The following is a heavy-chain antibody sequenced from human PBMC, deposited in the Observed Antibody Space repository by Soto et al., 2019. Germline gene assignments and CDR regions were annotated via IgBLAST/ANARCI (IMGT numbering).Heavy chain of an antibody. CDR1: GFTFSTFG. D-gene: IGHD5-18*01. V-gene: IGHV3-33*02. CDR3: ARERVDIAMAHFDY. Sequence: PGGSLRLSCAASGFTFSTFGMHWVRRAPGKGLEWVANIWNDGTNTYYADFAKGRFTVSRDNSKNTLFLQMNSLRAEDTAVYYCARERVDIAMAHFDYWGQGILVTVSS. CDR2: IWNDGTNT. J-gene: IGHJ4*02.